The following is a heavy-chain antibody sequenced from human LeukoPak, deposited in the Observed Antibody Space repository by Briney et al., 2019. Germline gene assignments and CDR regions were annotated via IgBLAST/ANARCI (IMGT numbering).Heavy chain of an antibody. CDR1: GGSFSGYY. CDR3: ARGPPMTCYFDY. J-gene: IGHJ4*02. D-gene: IGHD3-22*01. V-gene: IGHV4-34*01. Sequence: PSETLSLTCAVYGGSFSGYYWSWIRQPPGKGLEWIGEINHRVSTNYNPSLTSRVTISLDTSPNTCSLTLSSVSAPPTPLYYSARGPPMTCYFDYWGQGTLVTVSS. CDR2: INHRVST.